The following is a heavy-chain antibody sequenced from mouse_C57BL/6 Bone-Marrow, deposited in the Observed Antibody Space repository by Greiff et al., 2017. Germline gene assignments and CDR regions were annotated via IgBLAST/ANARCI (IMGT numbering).Heavy chain of an antibody. CDR3: ARGGDYFDY. CDR2: IYPGSGNT. V-gene: IGHV1-76*01. J-gene: IGHJ2*01. Sequence: QVSLKVCGAELVRPGASVKLSCKASGYTFTDYYINWVKQRPGQGLEWIARIYPGSGNTYYNEKFKGKATLTAEKSSSTAYMQLSSLTSEDSAVYFCARGGDYFDYWGQGTTLTVSS. CDR1: GYTFTDYY.